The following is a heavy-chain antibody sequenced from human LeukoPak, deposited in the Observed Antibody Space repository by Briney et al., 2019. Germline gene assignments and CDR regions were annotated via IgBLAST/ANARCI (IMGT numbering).Heavy chain of an antibody. Sequence: QPGGSLRLSCAASGFTFSSYAMSWVRQAPGKGLEWVSVIYSGGSTYYAGSVKGRFTISRDNSKNTLYLQMNSLRAEDTAVYYCARGDDSSGYYFFYFDYWGQGTLVTVSS. V-gene: IGHV3-53*01. D-gene: IGHD3-22*01. CDR1: GFTFSSYA. CDR2: IYSGGST. CDR3: ARGDDSSGYYFFYFDY. J-gene: IGHJ4*02.